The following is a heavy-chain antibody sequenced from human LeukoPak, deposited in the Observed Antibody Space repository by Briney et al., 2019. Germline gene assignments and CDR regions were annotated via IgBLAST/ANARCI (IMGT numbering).Heavy chain of an antibody. CDR3: RWFGELSAFDI. Sequence: GGSLRLSCAASGFTFSIYGMHWVRQAPGKGLEWVALISYGGSNKYYADSVKGRFTISRDNSKNTLYLQMNSLRAEDTAVYYCRWFGELSAFDIWGQGTMVTVSS. CDR1: GFTFSIYG. J-gene: IGHJ3*02. V-gene: IGHV3-30*03. D-gene: IGHD3-10*01. CDR2: ISYGGSNK.